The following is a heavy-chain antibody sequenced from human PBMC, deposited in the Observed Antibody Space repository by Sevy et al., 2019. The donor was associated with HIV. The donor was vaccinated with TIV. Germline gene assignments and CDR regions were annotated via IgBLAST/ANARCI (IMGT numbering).Heavy chain of an antibody. CDR3: ARRGYYDSSGYYYKDYYYYGMDV. D-gene: IGHD3-22*01. CDR2: IYPGDSDT. J-gene: IGHJ6*02. CDR1: GYSFTSYW. V-gene: IGHV5-51*01. Sequence: GESLKISCKGSGYSFTSYWIGWVRQMPGKGLEWMGIIYPGDSDTRYSPSFQGQVTISADKSISTAYLQWRSLKASDTAMYYCARRGYYDSSGYYYKDYYYYGMDVWGQGTTVTVSS.